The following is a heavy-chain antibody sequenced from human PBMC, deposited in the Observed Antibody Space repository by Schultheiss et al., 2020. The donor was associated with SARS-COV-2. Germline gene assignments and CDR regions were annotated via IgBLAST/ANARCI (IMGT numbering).Heavy chain of an antibody. CDR1: GGSISSYY. V-gene: IGHV4-59*12. D-gene: IGHD2-2*01. CDR3: ARGNCSSTSCYTYYYYGMDV. J-gene: IGHJ6*02. CDR2: IYYSGST. Sequence: SQTLSLTCTVSGGSISSYYWSWIRQPPGKGLEWIGYIYYSGSTNYNPSLKSRVTISVDTSKNQFSLKLSSVTAADTAVYYCARGNCSSTSCYTYYYYGMDVWGQGTTVTVSS.